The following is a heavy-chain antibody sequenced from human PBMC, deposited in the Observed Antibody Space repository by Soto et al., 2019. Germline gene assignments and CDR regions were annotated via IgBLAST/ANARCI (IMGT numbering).Heavy chain of an antibody. V-gene: IGHV4-34*01. D-gene: IGHD2-8*01. CDR3: ARSPNIVLMVPFDP. CDR2: INHSGST. J-gene: IGHJ5*02. Sequence: QVQLQQWGAGLLKPSETLSLTCAVYGGSFSGYYWSWIRQPPGKGLEWIGEINHSGSTNYNPSLKSRVTISVDTSKNQFSLKLSSVTAADTAVYYCARSPNIVLMVPFDPWGQGTLVTVSS. CDR1: GGSFSGYY.